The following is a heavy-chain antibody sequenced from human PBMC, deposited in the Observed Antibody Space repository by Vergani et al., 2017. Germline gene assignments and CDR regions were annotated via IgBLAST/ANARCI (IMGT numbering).Heavy chain of an antibody. CDR3: ASQPHRIAARAPYYYYMDV. CDR1: GGSFSGYY. CDR2: INHSGIT. Sequence: QVHLQQWGAGLLKPSETLSLTCAVYGGSFSGYYWSWIRQPPGKGLEWIGEINHSGITNYNSSLKSRVTISVDTSKNQFSLKLSSVTAADTAVYYCASQPHRIAARAPYYYYMDVWGKGTTVTVSS. V-gene: IGHV4-34*01. D-gene: IGHD6-6*01. J-gene: IGHJ6*03.